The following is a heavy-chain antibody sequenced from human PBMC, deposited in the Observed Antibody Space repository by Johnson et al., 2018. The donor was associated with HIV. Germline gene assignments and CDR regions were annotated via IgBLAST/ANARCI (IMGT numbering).Heavy chain of an antibody. V-gene: IGHV3-9*01. J-gene: IGHJ3*02. CDR3: AKVMHGYSYGYMNHDAFDI. CDR2: ISWNRGSI. D-gene: IGHD5-18*01. CDR1: GFTFDDYA. Sequence: EVQLVESGGGLVQPGRSLRLSCAASGFTFDDYAMYWVRQVPGKGLEWVSGISWNRGSIGYADSVKGRFTISRDNAKNYLYLQMNRLRAEDTAFYYWAKVMHGYSYGYMNHDAFDIWGQGTMVTVSS.